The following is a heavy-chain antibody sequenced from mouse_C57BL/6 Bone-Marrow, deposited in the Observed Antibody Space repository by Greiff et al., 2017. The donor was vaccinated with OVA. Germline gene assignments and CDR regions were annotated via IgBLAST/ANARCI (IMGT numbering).Heavy chain of an antibody. V-gene: IGHV1-81*01. CDR3: ARLGGSSYVHWYFDV. J-gene: IGHJ1*03. D-gene: IGHD1-1*01. CDR2: IYPRSGNT. Sequence: QVQLKQSGAELARPGASVKLSCKASGYTFTSYGISWVKQRTGQGLEWIGEIYPRSGNTYYNEKFKGKATLTADKSSSTAYMELRSLTSEDSAVYFCARLGGSSYVHWYFDVWGTGTTVTVSS. CDR1: GYTFTSYG.